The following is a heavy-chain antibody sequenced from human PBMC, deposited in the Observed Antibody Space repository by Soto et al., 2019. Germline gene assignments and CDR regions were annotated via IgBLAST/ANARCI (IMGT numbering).Heavy chain of an antibody. Sequence: GHLGQSGAEVKKPGSSVKVSCQASGYTFTRYGISWVRQAPGQGLEWMGWISGYNGDTNYAQNLQDRVTMTIDTSTKTAYMSLRSLTSDDTAVYYCAKNGQPPYYYYGLDVWGKGTTGTVAS. J-gene: IGHJ6*04. CDR2: ISGYNGDT. V-gene: IGHV1-18*01. CDR3: AKNGQPPYYYYGLDV. D-gene: IGHD2-8*01. CDR1: GYTFTRYG.